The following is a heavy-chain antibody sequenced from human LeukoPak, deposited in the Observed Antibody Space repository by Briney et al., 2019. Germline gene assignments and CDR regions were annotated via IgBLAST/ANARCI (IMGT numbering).Heavy chain of an antibody. J-gene: IGHJ4*02. Sequence: PERSLRLSCAASGFTFSDFSMNWVRQAPGKGLEWLSYISSSGGTIWYADSVKGRFTSSRDNAKNSLYLQMSSLRDEDTAVYYCARHRFFDWLSPFDYWGQGTLVTVSS. D-gene: IGHD3-9*01. V-gene: IGHV3-48*02. CDR2: ISSSGGTI. CDR3: ARHRFFDWLSPFDY. CDR1: GFTFSDFS.